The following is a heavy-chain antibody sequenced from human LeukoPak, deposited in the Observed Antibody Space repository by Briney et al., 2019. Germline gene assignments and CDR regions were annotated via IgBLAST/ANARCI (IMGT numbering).Heavy chain of an antibody. J-gene: IGHJ4*02. CDR2: IHPNSGDT. Sequence: GASVKVSCKASGYTFTDFYILWVRQAPGQGLEWMGWIHPNSGDTTYAQKFLGRVTMTRDTSISTAYMELSGLRSDDTAVYYCEREDYWGQGTLVTASS. CDR1: GYTFTDFY. V-gene: IGHV1-2*02. CDR3: EREDY.